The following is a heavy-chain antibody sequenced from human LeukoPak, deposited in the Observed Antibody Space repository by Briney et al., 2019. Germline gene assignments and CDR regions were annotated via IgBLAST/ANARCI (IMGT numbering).Heavy chain of an antibody. V-gene: IGHV3-48*03. CDR3: AKLYASGSYSPFDY. J-gene: IGHJ4*02. D-gene: IGHD3-10*01. CDR2: ISNSGSSK. Sequence: GGSLRLSCAASGFTFSSCEMNWVRQAPGKGLEWLSYISNSGSSKYYADSVRGRFTISRDNAKNSLYLQMNSLRAEDTAVYYCAKLYASGSYSPFDYWGQGTLVTVSS. CDR1: GFTFSSCE.